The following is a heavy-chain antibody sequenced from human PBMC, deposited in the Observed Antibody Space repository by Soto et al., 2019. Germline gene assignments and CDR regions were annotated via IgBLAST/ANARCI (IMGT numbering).Heavy chain of an antibody. CDR1: GGSFSGYY. CDR3: ARRLGLLGLRQTYYFDY. Sequence: SETLSLTCAVYGGSFSGYYWSWIRQPPGKGLEWIGEINHSGSTNYNPSLKSRVTISVDTSKNQFSLKLSSVTAADTAVYYCARRLGLLGLRQTYYFDYWGQGTLVTVSS. V-gene: IGHV4-34*01. J-gene: IGHJ4*02. CDR2: INHSGST. D-gene: IGHD5-12*01.